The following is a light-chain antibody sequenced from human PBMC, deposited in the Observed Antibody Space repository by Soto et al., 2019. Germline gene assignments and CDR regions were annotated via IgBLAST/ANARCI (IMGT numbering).Light chain of an antibody. CDR3: QQLNTYPLT. CDR1: QSINNNY. V-gene: IGKV3D-20*02. J-gene: IGKJ4*01. Sequence: EIVLTQSPDTLSLSPGERATLSCRASQSINNNYLAWYQQKPGQAPRLLIYAASTRATGIPDRFSGSGSGTDFTLTTSRLEPQDFATYYCQQLNTYPLTFGGGTKVEIK. CDR2: AAS.